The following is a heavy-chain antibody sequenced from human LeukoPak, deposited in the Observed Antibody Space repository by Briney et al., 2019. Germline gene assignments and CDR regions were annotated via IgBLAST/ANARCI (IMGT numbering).Heavy chain of an antibody. D-gene: IGHD3-10*01. Sequence: ASVKVSCKASGYTFTSYDINWVRQATGQGLEWMGWMNPNSGNTGYAQKFQGRVTMTRNTSISTAYMELSSLRSEDTAVYYCARGTAVRGVITRCYFDYWGQGTLVTVSS. V-gene: IGHV1-8*02. CDR2: MNPNSGNT. J-gene: IGHJ4*02. CDR1: GYTFTSYD. CDR3: ARGTAVRGVITRCYFDY.